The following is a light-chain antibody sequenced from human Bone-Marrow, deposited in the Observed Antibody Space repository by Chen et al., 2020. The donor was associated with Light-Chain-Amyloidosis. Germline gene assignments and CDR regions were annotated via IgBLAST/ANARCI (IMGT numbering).Light chain of an antibody. J-gene: IGLJ2*01. CDR1: SSDVGDYNF. CDR2: DVT. V-gene: IGLV2-14*03. CDR3: SSYTSSNTVL. Sequence: QSALTQPASVSGSPGQSITISCTGTSSDVGDYNFVSWYQQHPGKAPKLMIYDVTYRPSGVSNRFSGSKSGNTASLTISGLQAEDESDYYCSSYTSSNTVLFGGGTRLTV.